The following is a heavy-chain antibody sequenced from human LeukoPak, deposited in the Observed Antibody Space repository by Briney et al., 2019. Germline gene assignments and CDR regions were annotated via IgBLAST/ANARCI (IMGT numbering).Heavy chain of an antibody. D-gene: IGHD3-22*01. Sequence: ASVKVSCKASGYTFTSYYMHWVRQAPGQGLEWMGIINPSGGSTSYAQKFQGRVTITADESTSTAYMELSSLRSEDTAVYYCARGPNYYDSSGYHDYWGQGTLVTVSS. V-gene: IGHV1-46*01. CDR2: INPSGGST. CDR1: GYTFTSYY. J-gene: IGHJ4*02. CDR3: ARGPNYYDSSGYHDY.